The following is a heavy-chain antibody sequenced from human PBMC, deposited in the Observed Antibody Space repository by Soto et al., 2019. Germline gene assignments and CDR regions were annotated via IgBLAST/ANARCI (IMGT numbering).Heavy chain of an antibody. Sequence: SETLSLTCTVSADSVSSSNFNWGWIRQPPGKGLEWIGSTYDGGSTVYNPSLKSRVTISVDTSKNQFSLKLSSVTAADTAVYYCARHQGSGWYDYFDSWGQGTLVTVSS. D-gene: IGHD6-19*01. V-gene: IGHV4-39*01. J-gene: IGHJ4*02. CDR1: ADSVSSSNFN. CDR3: ARHQGSGWYDYFDS. CDR2: TYDGGST.